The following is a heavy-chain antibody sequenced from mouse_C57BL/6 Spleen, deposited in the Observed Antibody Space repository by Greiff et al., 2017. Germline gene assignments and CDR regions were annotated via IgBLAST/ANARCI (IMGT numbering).Heavy chain of an antibody. D-gene: IGHD3-2*02. CDR1: GYTFTSYW. V-gene: IGHV1-50*01. CDR2: IDPSDSYT. J-gene: IGHJ4*01. CDR3: ARTGPKTAQATDYAMDY. Sequence: QVHVKQPGAELVKPGASVKLSCKASGYTFTSYWMQWVKQRPGQGLEWIGEIDPSDSYTNYNQKFKGKATLTVDTSSSTAYMQLSSLTSEDSAVYYCARTGPKTAQATDYAMDYWGQGTSVTVSS.